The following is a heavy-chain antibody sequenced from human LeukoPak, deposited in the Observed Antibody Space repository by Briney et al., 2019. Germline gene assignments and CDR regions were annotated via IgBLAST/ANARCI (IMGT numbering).Heavy chain of an antibody. J-gene: IGHJ3*02. D-gene: IGHD3-3*01. V-gene: IGHV3-9*01. CDR1: GFTFDDYA. Sequence: PGGSLRLSCAASGFTFDDYATHWVRQAPGKGLEWVSGISWNSGSIGYADSVKGRFTIPRDNAKNSLYLQMNSLRAEDTALYYCAKERRFFDAFDIWGQGTMVTVSS. CDR3: AKERRFFDAFDI. CDR2: ISWNSGSI.